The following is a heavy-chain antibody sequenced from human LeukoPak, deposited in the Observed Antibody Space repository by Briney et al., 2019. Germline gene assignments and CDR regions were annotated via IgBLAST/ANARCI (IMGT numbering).Heavy chain of an antibody. CDR2: ISCSGSTI. Sequence: GGSLRLSCAASGFTFSDYYMSWIRQAPGPGLEWVSYISCSGSTIYYADSVKGRFTISRDNAKNSLYLQMNSLRAEDTAVYYCAREAAVAGTVFDYWGQGTLVTVYS. V-gene: IGHV3-11*01. CDR1: GFTFSDYY. CDR3: AREAAVAGTVFDY. D-gene: IGHD6-19*01. J-gene: IGHJ4*02.